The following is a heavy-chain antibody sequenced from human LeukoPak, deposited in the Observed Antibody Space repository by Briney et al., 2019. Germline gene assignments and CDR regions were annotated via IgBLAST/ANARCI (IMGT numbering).Heavy chain of an antibody. Sequence: PGGSLRLSCAASGFTFTSYSMNWIRQAPGNGLEWVLYITSSSSYTNYADSVKGRFTISRDNAKNSLYLQMNSLRAEDTAVYYCARDQKLSGLLWFGAPRGGMDVWGQGTTVTVSS. CDR1: GFTFTSYS. CDR3: ARDQKLSGLLWFGAPRGGMDV. J-gene: IGHJ6*02. D-gene: IGHD3-10*01. V-gene: IGHV3-21*05. CDR2: ITSSSSYT.